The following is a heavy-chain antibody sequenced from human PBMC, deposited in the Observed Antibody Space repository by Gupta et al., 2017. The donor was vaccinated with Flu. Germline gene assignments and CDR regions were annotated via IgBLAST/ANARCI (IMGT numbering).Heavy chain of an antibody. D-gene: IGHD5-18*01. V-gene: IGHV1-69*01. Sequence: GQGLEWMGGIIPIFATANYAQKFQGRVTVTADESTNTAYMELRSLRSEDTAVYYCARGSNGYSYGPGHDAFDIWGQGTRVTVSS. CDR2: IIPIFATA. CDR3: ARGSNGYSYGPGHDAFDI. J-gene: IGHJ3*02.